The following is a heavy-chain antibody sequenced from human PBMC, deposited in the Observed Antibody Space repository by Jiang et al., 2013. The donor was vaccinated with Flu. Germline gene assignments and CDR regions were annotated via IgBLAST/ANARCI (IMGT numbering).Heavy chain of an antibody. J-gene: IGHJ4*02. CDR2: VYWDDDK. Sequence: KPTQTLTLTCTFSGFSLNTPEVGVGWVRQPPGKALEWLALVYWDDDKRYSPSLRNRLTITKDTSKNQVVLIMTNMDPVDTATYYCAHAQYCGYSRGNFFDWWGQGSLVT. CDR1: GFSLNTPEVG. CDR3: AHAQYCGYSRGNFFDW. V-gene: IGHV2-5*02. D-gene: IGHD6-25*01.